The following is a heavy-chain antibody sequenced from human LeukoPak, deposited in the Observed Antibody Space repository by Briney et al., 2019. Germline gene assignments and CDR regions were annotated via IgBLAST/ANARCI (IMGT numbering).Heavy chain of an antibody. Sequence: GGSLRLSCAASGFTFSSYSMNWVRQAPGKGLEWVSSISSSSSYIYYADSVKGRFTISRDNAKNSLYLQMNSLRAEDTAVYYCARDPSVGLPQVGWFDPWGQGTLVTVSS. J-gene: IGHJ5*02. D-gene: IGHD4-11*01. CDR1: GFTFSSYS. V-gene: IGHV3-21*01. CDR2: ISSSSSYI. CDR3: ARDPSVGLPQVGWFDP.